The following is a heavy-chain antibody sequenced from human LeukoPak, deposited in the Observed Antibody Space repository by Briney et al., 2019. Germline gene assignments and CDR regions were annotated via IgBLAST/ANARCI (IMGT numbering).Heavy chain of an antibody. CDR3: ARRRNTSGYLDY. CDR2: IYHTGDT. Sequence: SGTLSLTCAVSGGSITSSNWWSWVRQPPGKGLEWIGEIYHTGDTNYNPSLKSRVTISLGKSTNHFSLKVTSVTAADTAVYYCARRRNTSGYLDYWGQGTLVTVSS. CDR1: GGSITSSNW. V-gene: IGHV4-4*02. J-gene: IGHJ4*02. D-gene: IGHD3-22*01.